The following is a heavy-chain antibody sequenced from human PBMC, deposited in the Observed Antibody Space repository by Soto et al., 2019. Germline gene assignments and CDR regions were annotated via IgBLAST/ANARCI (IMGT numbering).Heavy chain of an antibody. J-gene: IGHJ6*02. D-gene: IGHD6-6*01. V-gene: IGHV4-34*01. Sequence: LSLTCAVYGGSFSGYYWSWIRQPPGKGLEWIGEINHSGSTNYNPSLKSRVTISVDTSKNQFSLKLSSVTAADTAVYYCARDRSAFEYSSSSYGMDVWGQGTTVTVSS. CDR3: ARDRSAFEYSSSSYGMDV. CDR1: GGSFSGYY. CDR2: INHSGST.